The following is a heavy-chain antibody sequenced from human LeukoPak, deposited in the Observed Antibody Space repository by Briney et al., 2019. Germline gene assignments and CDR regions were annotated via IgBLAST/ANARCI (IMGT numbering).Heavy chain of an antibody. J-gene: IGHJ4*02. D-gene: IGHD2-15*01. CDR3: ARRHRDCSGDSCFLLDY. CDR2: ISYIGST. Sequence: SETLSLTCTVSVGSIRTYYWSWIRQPPGKGLEWIGYISYIGSTKYNPSVKSRVTMSVDKSKNQFSLKLSSVTAADTAMYYCARRHRDCSGDSCFLLDYWGQGTLVTVSS. CDR1: VGSIRTYY. V-gene: IGHV4-59*08.